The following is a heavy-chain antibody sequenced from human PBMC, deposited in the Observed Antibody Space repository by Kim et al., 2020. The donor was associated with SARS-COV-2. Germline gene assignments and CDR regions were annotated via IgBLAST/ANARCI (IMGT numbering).Heavy chain of an antibody. CDR3: ARDPRLVLEVDY. V-gene: IGHV3-21*01. Sequence: GGSLRLSCAASGFTFSSYSMNWVRQAPGKGLEWVSSISSSSSYIYYADSVKGRFTISRDNAKNSLYLQMNSLRAEDTAVYYCARDPRLVLEVDYWGHGTLVTVAS. CDR1: GFTFSSYS. J-gene: IGHJ4*01. CDR2: ISSSSSYI. D-gene: IGHD2-8*02.